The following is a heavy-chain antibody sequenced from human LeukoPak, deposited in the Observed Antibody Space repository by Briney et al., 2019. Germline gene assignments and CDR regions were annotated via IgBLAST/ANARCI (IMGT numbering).Heavy chain of an antibody. CDR3: ARAGGLEYYYGMDV. CDR1: GYTFTSYD. CDR2: MNPNSGNT. D-gene: IGHD1-1*01. J-gene: IGHJ6*02. V-gene: IGHV1-8*01. Sequence: ASVKVSCKASGYTFTSYDIIWVRQATGQGLEWMGWMNPNSGNTGYAQKFQGRVTMTRNTSISTAYMELSSLRSEDTAVYYCARAGGLEYYYGMDVWGQGTTVTVSS.